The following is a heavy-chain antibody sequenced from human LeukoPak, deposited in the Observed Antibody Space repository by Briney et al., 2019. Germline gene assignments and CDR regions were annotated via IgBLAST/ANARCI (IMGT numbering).Heavy chain of an antibody. V-gene: IGHV3-48*01. CDR2: ISGSSGII. CDR1: GFTFNTYT. CDR3: ARGSPSYESSGQVPFDS. Sequence: GGSLRLSCAASGFTFNTYTMNWVRQAPGKGLEWVSYISGSSGIIDYADSVRGRFTISRDNAKNSLYLQMNSLRAEDTAVYYCARGSPSYESSGQVPFDSWGKEPWSPSPQ. J-gene: IGHJ5*01. D-gene: IGHD3-22*01.